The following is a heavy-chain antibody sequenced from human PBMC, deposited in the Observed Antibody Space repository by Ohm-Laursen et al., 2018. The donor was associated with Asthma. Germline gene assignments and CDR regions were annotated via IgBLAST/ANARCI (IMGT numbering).Heavy chain of an antibody. Sequence: SLRLSCAAPGYTFSRYSIHWVRQAPGKGLEWVASISTASTFIYYADSVRGRFTTSRDNAKNLVFLQMNDVRAEDTALYYCARIGPEWELPGREYSVNHWGQGTLVTVSS. CDR3: ARIGPEWELPGREYSVNH. CDR2: ISTASTFI. V-gene: IGHV3-21*01. D-gene: IGHD1-26*01. J-gene: IGHJ1*01. CDR1: GYTFSRYS.